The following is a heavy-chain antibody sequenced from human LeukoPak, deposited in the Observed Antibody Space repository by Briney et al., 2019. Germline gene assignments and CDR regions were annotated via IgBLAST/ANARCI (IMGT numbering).Heavy chain of an antibody. J-gene: IGHJ4*02. CDR2: ISSSSSYI. V-gene: IGHV3-21*04. CDR1: GFTFSSYS. Sequence: PGGSLRLSCAASGFTFSSYSMNWVRQAPGKGLEWVSSISSSSSYIYYADSVKGRFTISRDNAKNSLYLQMNSLRAEDTAVYYCATQYYYDSSGYPYYFDYWGQGTLVTVSS. CDR3: ATQYYYDSSGYPYYFDY. D-gene: IGHD3-22*01.